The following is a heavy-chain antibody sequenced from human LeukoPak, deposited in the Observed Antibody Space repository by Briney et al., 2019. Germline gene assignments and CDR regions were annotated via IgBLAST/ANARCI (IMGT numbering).Heavy chain of an antibody. D-gene: IGHD2-15*01. CDR3: ARVRCSGGSCYHGFDP. V-gene: IGHV4-4*02. J-gene: IGHJ5*02. Sequence: SGTLSLTCAVSGGSISSSNWWSWVRQPPGKGLEWIGEIYHSGSTNYNPSLKSRVTISVDKSKNQFSLKLSSVTAADTAVYYCARVRCSGGSCYHGFDPWGQGTLVTVSS. CDR2: IYHSGST. CDR1: GGSISSSNW.